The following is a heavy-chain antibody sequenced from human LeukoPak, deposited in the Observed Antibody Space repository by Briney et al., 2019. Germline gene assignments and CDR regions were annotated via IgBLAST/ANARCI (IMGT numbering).Heavy chain of an antibody. V-gene: IGHV1-46*01. CDR1: GYTFTSYY. CDR3: ARDSEYYGSGSYCKDYYYGMDV. CDR2: INPSGGST. Sequence: ASVKVSCKASGYTFTSYYMHWVRQAPGQGLEWMGIINPSGGSTSYAQKFQGRVTMTRDTSTSTVYMELSSLRAEDTAVYYCARDSEYYGSGSYCKDYYYGMDVWGQGTTVTVSS. D-gene: IGHD3-10*01. J-gene: IGHJ6*02.